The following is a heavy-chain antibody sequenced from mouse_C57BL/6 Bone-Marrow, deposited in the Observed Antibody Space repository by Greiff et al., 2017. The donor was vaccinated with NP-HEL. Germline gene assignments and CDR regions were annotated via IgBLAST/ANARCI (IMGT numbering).Heavy chain of an antibody. CDR2: IRSKSNNYAT. Sequence: EVQLVESGGGLVQPKGSLKLSCAASGFSFNTYAMNWVRQAPGKGLEWVARIRSKSNNYATYYADSLKDRFTISRDDPESMLYLQMNNLKTEDTAMYYCVRQGYDGYYLDYWGQGTTLTVSS. D-gene: IGHD2-3*01. CDR1: GFSFNTYA. CDR3: VRQGYDGYYLDY. J-gene: IGHJ2*01. V-gene: IGHV10-1*01.